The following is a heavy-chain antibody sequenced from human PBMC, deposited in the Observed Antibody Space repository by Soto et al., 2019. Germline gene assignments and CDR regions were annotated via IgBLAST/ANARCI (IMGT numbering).Heavy chain of an antibody. D-gene: IGHD3-22*01. Sequence: GGSLRLSCAASGSTFSGYEMSWVRQAPGEGLEWVSYISGSGSTIYCADSVKGRFTISRDNAKDSLYLQMNSLRAEDTAVYYCAREVVVFGVIIPTPMDVWGQGTTVTVSS. V-gene: IGHV3-48*03. CDR2: ISGSGSTI. CDR1: GSTFSGYE. CDR3: AREVVVFGVIIPTPMDV. J-gene: IGHJ6*02.